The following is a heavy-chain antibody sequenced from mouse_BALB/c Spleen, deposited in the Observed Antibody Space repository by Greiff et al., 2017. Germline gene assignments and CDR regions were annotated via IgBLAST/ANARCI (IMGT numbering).Heavy chain of an antibody. J-gene: IGHJ3*01. CDR3: ARDSYYGSSPFAY. CDR2: IRNKANGYTT. D-gene: IGHD1-1*01. Sequence: EVMLVESGGGLVQPGGSLRLSCATSGFTFTDYYMSWVRQPPGKALEWLGFIRNKANGYTTEYSASVKGRFTISKDNSQSILYLQMNTLRAEDSATYYCARDSYYGSSPFAYWGQGTLVTVSA. V-gene: IGHV7-3*02. CDR1: GFTFTDYY.